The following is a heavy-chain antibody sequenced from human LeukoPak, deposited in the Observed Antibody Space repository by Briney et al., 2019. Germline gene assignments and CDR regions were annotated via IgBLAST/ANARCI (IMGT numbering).Heavy chain of an antibody. CDR1: GYSFTSYW. D-gene: IGHD1-14*01. CDR3: ARLGLTPYYYYYMDV. CDR2: IYPADSET. J-gene: IGHJ6*03. V-gene: IGHV5-51*01. Sequence: GESLKISCKGSGYSFTSYWIGWARQMPGKGLEWMGIIYPADSETRYSPSFQGQVTISADKSISTAYLQWSSLKASDTAMYYCARLGLTPYYYYYMDVWGKGTTVTVSS.